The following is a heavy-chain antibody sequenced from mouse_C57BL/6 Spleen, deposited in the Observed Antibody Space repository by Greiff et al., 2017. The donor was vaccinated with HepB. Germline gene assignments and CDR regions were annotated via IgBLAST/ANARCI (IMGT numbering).Heavy chain of an antibody. CDR1: GYSITSGYY. CDR3: ARRGGDYAMDY. CDR2: ISYDGSN. J-gene: IGHJ4*01. V-gene: IGHV3-6*01. Sequence: EVQLVESGPGLVKPSQSLSLTCSVTGYSITSGYYWNWIRQFPGNKLEWMGYISYDGSNNYNPSLKNRISITRDTSKNQFFLKLNSVTTEDTATYYCARRGGDYAMDYWGQGTSVTVSS.